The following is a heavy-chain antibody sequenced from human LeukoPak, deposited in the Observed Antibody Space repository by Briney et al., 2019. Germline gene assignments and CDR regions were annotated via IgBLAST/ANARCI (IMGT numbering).Heavy chain of an antibody. CDR2: IYNSGST. CDR3: AGYSSGSYYYVIY. V-gene: IGHV4-4*02. J-gene: IGHJ4*02. CDR1: GGSISSRNW. Sequence: PSGTLSLTCAVSGGSISSRNWWSWVRQPPGKGLEWIGEIYNSGSTNYNPSLKTRVTISVDKSKNHFSLKLSSVTAADTAVYYCAGYSSGSYYYVIYWGQGTLVTVSS. D-gene: IGHD3-10*01.